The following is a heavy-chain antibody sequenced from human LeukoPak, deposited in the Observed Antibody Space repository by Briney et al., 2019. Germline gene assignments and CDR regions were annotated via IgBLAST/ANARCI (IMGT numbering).Heavy chain of an antibody. V-gene: IGHV1-2*02. CDR3: ARLSSHYGDYKVDP. J-gene: IGHJ5*02. Sequence: APVKVSCKASGYTFTGYYMHWVRQAPGQGLEWMGWINPNSGGTNYAQKFQGRVTMTTDTSANTAYMDLSSLRSEDTAVYYCARLSSHYGDYKVDPWGQGTLVTVSS. D-gene: IGHD4-17*01. CDR1: GYTFTGYY. CDR2: INPNSGGT.